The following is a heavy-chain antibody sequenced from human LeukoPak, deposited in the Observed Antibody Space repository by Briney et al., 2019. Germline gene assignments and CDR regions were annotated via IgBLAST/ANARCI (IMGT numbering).Heavy chain of an antibody. J-gene: IGHJ4*02. D-gene: IGHD3-22*01. CDR1: GFDFGDHS. CDR3: ASDMSYDSSGANFDF. V-gene: IGHV3-7*03. Sequence: GGSLRLSCETSGFDFGDHSMRWVRQAPGKGLEWMSSIKRDSSSKTYVDSVKGRFTISRDNAKNSLSLQMNSLRVEDTAFYYCASDMSYDSSGANFDFWGQGTLVTVSS. CDR2: IKRDSSSK.